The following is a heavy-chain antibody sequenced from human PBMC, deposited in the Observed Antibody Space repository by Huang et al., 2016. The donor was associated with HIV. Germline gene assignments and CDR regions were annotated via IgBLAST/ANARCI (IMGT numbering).Heavy chain of an antibody. V-gene: IGHV3-30*18. J-gene: IGHJ4*02. CDR3: AKDFGYSSGWPYFFDY. D-gene: IGHD6-19*01. Sequence: QVQLVESGGGVVQPGRCLRLSCAASEFTFRTYGLHWVRQAPGKGTQGVAGICYDVCNQYYAYSVKGRFTVPRDNSKTALDLQMNSLRAEDTAVYYCAKDFGYSSGWPYFFDYWGQGTLVTVSS. CDR2: ICYDVCNQ. CDR1: EFTFRTYG.